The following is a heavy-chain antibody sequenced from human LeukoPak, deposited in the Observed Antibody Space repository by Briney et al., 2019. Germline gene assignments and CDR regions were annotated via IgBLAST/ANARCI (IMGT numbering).Heavy chain of an antibody. D-gene: IGHD1-26*01. V-gene: IGHV1-24*01. CDR2: FDPEDGET. CDR1: GYTLTELS. Sequence: ASVKVSCKVSGYTLTELSMHWVRQAPGKGLEWMGGFDPEDGETIYAQKFQGRITMTEDTSTDTAYMELSSLRSEDTAVYYCSTDMRGTYSNWFGPWGQGTLVTVSS. J-gene: IGHJ5*02. CDR3: STDMRGTYSNWFGP.